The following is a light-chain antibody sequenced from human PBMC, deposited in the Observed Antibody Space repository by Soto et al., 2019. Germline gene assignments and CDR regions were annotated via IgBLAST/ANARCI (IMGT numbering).Light chain of an antibody. Sequence: EIFLTQSPGTLSLSPGERATLSCRASQSVSNNYLAWYQQKPGQAPRILIYDASNRDTGIPARFSGSGSGTDFTLTISRLEPEDFEVYYCQQRTNWPPTFGGGTKVDIK. CDR3: QQRTNWPPT. V-gene: IGKV3D-20*02. J-gene: IGKJ4*01. CDR2: DAS. CDR1: QSVSNNY.